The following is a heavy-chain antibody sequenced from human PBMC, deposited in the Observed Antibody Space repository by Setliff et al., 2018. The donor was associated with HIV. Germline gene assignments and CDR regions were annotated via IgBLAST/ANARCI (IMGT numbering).Heavy chain of an antibody. J-gene: IGHJ6*03. CDR2: INHSGNT. CDR1: GGSLSGYY. Sequence: PSETLSLTCDVYGGSLSGYYWSWIRQPPGKGLECIGEINHSGNTSYNPSLSSRLTISVDTSKNQVSLRLSSVTAADTGVYYCARHRDPPGSRWIFYYYYMDLWGRGTTVTVSS. D-gene: IGHD6-13*01. CDR3: ARHRDPPGSRWIFYYYYMDL. V-gene: IGHV4-34*01.